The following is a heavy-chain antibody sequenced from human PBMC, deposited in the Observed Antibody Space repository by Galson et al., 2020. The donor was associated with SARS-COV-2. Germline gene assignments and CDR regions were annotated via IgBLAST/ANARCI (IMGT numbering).Heavy chain of an antibody. CDR2: ISYDGSEK. Sequence: GGSLRLSCEASGFTFFSYAINWVRQAPGKGLEWVAVISYDGSEKYYGDSVRGRFTISRDNSRNTLYLQMDSLRPEDTAVYYCARSGPSLAGTMGAFDIWGQGTMVTVSS. V-gene: IGHV3-30*04. CDR1: GFTFFSYA. D-gene: IGHD6-19*01. J-gene: IGHJ3*02. CDR3: ARSGPSLAGTMGAFDI.